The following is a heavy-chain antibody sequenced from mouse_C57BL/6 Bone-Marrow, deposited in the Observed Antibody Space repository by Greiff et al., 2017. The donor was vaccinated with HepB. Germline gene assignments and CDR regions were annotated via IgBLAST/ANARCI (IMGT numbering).Heavy chain of an antibody. CDR3: ARDSSGLDY. D-gene: IGHD3-2*02. CDR2: ISSGGSYT. V-gene: IGHV5-6*01. J-gene: IGHJ2*01. CDR1: GFTFSSYG. Sequence: EVKVVESGGDLVKPGGSLKLSCAASGFTFSSYGMSWVRQTPDKRLEWVATISSGGSYTYYPDSVKGRFTISRDNAKNTLYLQMSSLKSEDTAMYYCARDSSGLDYWGQGTTLTVSS.